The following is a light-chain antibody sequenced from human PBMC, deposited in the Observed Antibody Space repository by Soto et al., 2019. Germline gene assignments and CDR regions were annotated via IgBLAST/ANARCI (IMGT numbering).Light chain of an antibody. Sequence: DIQLTQSPSFLSASVGDRVTITCRASQGISSYLAWYQQTPGKAPKLLIYASSTLQSGVPSRFSGSGYGTEFTLTISSLQPEDFATYYCQHLNTFPVTFGQGTRLDI. CDR1: QGISSY. CDR2: ASS. V-gene: IGKV1-9*01. J-gene: IGKJ5*01. CDR3: QHLNTFPVT.